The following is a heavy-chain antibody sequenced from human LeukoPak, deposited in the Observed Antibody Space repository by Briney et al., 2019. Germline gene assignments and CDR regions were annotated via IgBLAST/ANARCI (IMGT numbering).Heavy chain of an antibody. D-gene: IGHD4-17*01. CDR2: ISSSSSYI. V-gene: IGHV3-21*01. CDR3: ARDTGDYHAYFDY. J-gene: IGHJ4*02. Sequence: GGSLRLSCAASGFTFSSYSMNWVRQAPGKGLEWVSSISSSSSYIYYTDSVKGRFTLSRDNAKKSLYLQMNSLRAEDTAVYYCARDTGDYHAYFDYWGQGTLVTVSS. CDR1: GFTFSSYS.